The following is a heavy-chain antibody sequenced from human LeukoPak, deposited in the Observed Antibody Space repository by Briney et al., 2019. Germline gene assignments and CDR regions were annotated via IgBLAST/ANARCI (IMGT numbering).Heavy chain of an antibody. Sequence: GGSLRLSCAASGFPFSNAWMSWVRQAPGKGLEWVGRIKSKTDGGTTDYAAPVKGRFTISRDDSKNTLYLQMNTLKTEDTAVYYCTTRPVVAAPLFDYWGQGTLVTVSS. CDR3: TTRPVVAAPLFDY. CDR1: GFPFSNAW. V-gene: IGHV3-15*01. D-gene: IGHD2-15*01. J-gene: IGHJ4*02. CDR2: IKSKTDGGTT.